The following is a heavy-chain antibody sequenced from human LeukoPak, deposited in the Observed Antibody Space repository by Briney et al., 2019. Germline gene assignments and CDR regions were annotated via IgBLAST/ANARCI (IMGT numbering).Heavy chain of an antibody. CDR1: GFTFSSYA. V-gene: IGHV3-30-3*01. Sequence: PGGSLRLFCAASGFTFSSYAMHWVRQAPGKGLEWVAVISYDGSNKYYADSVKGRFTISRDNSKNTLYLQMNSLRAEDTAVYYCAREGRGGIQLWFDYWGQGTLVTVSS. CDR3: AREGRGGIQLWFDY. D-gene: IGHD5-18*01. CDR2: ISYDGSNK. J-gene: IGHJ4*02.